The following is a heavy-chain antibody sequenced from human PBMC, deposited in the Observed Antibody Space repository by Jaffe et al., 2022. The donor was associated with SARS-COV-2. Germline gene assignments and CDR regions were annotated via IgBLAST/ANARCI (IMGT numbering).Heavy chain of an antibody. J-gene: IGHJ6*03. D-gene: IGHD3-10*01. V-gene: IGHV3-23*04. CDR2: ISGSGGST. CDR1: GFTFSSYA. CDR3: AKSPTGGSGRYYYYYMDV. Sequence: EVQLVESGGGLVQPGGSLRLSCAASGFTFSSYAMSWVRQAPGKGLEWVSAISGSGGSTYYADSVKGRFTISRDNSKNTLYLQMNSLRAEDTAVYYCAKSPTGGSGRYYYYYMDVWGKGTTVTVSS.